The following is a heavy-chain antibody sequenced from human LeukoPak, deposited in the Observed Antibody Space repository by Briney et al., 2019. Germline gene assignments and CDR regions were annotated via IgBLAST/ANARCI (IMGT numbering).Heavy chain of an antibody. D-gene: IGHD1-26*01. CDR3: AKDIVGGYQLGPTFDY. CDR1: GFTFDDYA. V-gene: IGHV3-9*03. J-gene: IGHJ4*02. Sequence: PGRSLRLSCAASGFTFDDYAMHWVRQAPGKGLEWVSGISWNSGSIGYADSVKGRFTISRDNAKNSLYLQMNSLRAEDMALYYCAKDIVGGYQLGPTFDYWGQGTPVTVSS. CDR2: ISWNSGSI.